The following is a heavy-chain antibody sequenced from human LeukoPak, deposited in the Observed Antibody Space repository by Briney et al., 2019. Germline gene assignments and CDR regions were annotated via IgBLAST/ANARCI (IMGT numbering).Heavy chain of an antibody. CDR1: GGTFSDYA. V-gene: IGHV1-69*13. CDR2: FIPILGTA. Sequence: ASVKVSCKASGGTFSDYALNWVRQAPGQGLEWMGVFIPILGTANSTQKFQGRVTITADESTSTAYMELSSLRSEDTAVYYCARGGDGYNERVFEYFQHWGQGTLVTVSS. D-gene: IGHD5-24*01. CDR3: ARGGDGYNERVFEYFQH. J-gene: IGHJ1*01.